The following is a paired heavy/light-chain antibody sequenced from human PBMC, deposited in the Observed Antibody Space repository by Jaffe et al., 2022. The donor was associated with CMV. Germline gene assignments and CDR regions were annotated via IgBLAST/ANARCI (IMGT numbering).Light chain of an antibody. CDR1: QSVSSSY. Sequence: EIVLTQSPGTLSLSPGERATLSCRASQSVSSSYLAWYQQKPGQAPRLLIYGASSRATGIPDRFSGSGSGTDFTLTISRLEPEDFAVYYCQQYGSSPVHFGQGTKLEIK. CDR3: QQYGSSPVH. V-gene: IGKV3-20*01. J-gene: IGKJ2*01. CDR2: GAS.
Heavy chain of an antibody. CDR3: ARLWLVLDV. J-gene: IGHJ6*02. V-gene: IGHV3-11*01. CDR2: ISSSGSTI. Sequence: QVQLVESGGGLVKPGGSLRLSCAASGFTFSDYYMSWIRQAPGKGLEWVSYISSSGSTIYYADSVKGRFTISRDNAKNSLYLQMNSLRAEDTAVYYCARLWLVLDVWGQGTTVTVSS. D-gene: IGHD6-19*01. CDR1: GFTFSDYY.